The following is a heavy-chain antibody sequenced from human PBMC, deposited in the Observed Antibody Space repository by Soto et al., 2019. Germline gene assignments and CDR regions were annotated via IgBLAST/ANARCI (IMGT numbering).Heavy chain of an antibody. CDR2: IYSGGST. D-gene: IGHD2-8*01. J-gene: IGHJ6*02. Sequence: GGSLRLSCAASGFTVSSNYMSWVRQAPGKGLEWVSVIYSGGSTYYADSVKGRFTISRDNSKNTLYLQMNSLRAEDTAVYYCARDLGYCTNGVCYRYYYGMDVCGQGTTVTVSS. CDR3: ARDLGYCTNGVCYRYYYGMDV. CDR1: GFTVSSNY. V-gene: IGHV3-53*01.